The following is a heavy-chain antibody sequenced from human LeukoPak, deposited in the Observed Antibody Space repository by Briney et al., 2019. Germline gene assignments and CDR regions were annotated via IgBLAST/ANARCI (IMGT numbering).Heavy chain of an antibody. D-gene: IGHD1-7*01. CDR2: ISGSGGSA. CDR3: AKSPTGTPDY. Sequence: GGSLRLSCAASGFTFSSYAMSWVRQAPGKGLEWVSAISGSGGSAYYADSVKGRFTISRDNSKNTLYLQMNGLRAEDTAVYYCAKSPTGTPDYWGQGTLVTVSS. V-gene: IGHV3-23*01. J-gene: IGHJ4*02. CDR1: GFTFSSYA.